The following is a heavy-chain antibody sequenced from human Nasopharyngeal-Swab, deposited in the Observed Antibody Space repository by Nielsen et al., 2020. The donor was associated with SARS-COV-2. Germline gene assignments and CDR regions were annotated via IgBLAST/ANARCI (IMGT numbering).Heavy chain of an antibody. J-gene: IGHJ6*02. Sequence: GSLRLSCAVYGGSFSAYYWGWIRQPPGKGLEWIAEINHSGSTNYNPSLKSRIFMSVDPSKNQFSLTLRSVTAADTAVYYCARDPFRIFGVAYGLDVWGQGTTVTVSS. CDR2: INHSGST. V-gene: IGHV4-34*10. CDR3: ARDPFRIFGVAYGLDV. CDR1: GGSFSAYY. D-gene: IGHD3-3*02.